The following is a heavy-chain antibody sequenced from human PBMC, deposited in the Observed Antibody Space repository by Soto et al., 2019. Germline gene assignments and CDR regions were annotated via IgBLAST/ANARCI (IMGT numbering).Heavy chain of an antibody. V-gene: IGHV3-21*01. J-gene: IGHJ6*02. CDR3: ARDPDLTAAPGTYYYYGMDV. CDR1: GFTFSSYN. Sequence: PGGSLRLSCAASGFTFSSYNMNWVRQAPGKGLEWVSFISGTSTYISYADSMKGRFTISRDNAKNSLYLQMNSPRAEGTAVYFCARDPDLTAAPGTYYYYGMDVWGQGTTVTVSS. D-gene: IGHD6-13*01. CDR2: ISGTSTYI.